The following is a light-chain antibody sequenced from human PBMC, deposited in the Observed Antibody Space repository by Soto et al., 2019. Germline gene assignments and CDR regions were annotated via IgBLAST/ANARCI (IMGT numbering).Light chain of an antibody. J-gene: IGLJ1*01. CDR3: SSYDGRNNFV. V-gene: IGLV2-8*01. CDR1: SSDVGGYNY. Sequence: QSVLTQPPSASGSPGQSVTISCTGTSSDVGGYNYVSWYQQHPGKAPKLMIYEVSERPSGVPDRFSGSKSSNTASLTVSGLQDDDEAASYCSSYDGRNNFVFGTGTKVTV. CDR2: EVS.